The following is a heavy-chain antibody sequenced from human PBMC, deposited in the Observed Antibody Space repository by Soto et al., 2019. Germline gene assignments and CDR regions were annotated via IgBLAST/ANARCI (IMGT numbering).Heavy chain of an antibody. CDR1: GFTFTSSA. CDR3: AAVGPLLWFGELSGNNWFDP. D-gene: IGHD3-10*01. CDR2: IVVGSGNT. V-gene: IGHV1-58*02. Sequence: QMQLVQSGPEVKKPGTSVKVSCKASGFTFTSSAMQWVRQARGQRLEWIGWIVVGSGNTNYAQKFQERVTITRDMSASTAYMELSSLRSEDTAVYYCAAVGPLLWFGELSGNNWFDPWGQGTLVTVSS. J-gene: IGHJ5*02.